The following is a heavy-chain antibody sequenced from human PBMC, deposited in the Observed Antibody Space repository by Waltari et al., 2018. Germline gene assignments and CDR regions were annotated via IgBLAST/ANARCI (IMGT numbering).Heavy chain of an antibody. V-gene: IGHV1-69*08. CDR2: IIPIFGTT. CDR3: ARGGGLRDGYNYYFDY. CDR1: GGTFSSYA. Sequence: QVQLVQSGAEVKKPGSSVRVSCKASGGTFSSYAISCVRQAPGQGLEWMGRIIPIFGTTNYAQKFQGRVTITADKSTSTAYMELSSLRSEDTAVYYCARGGGLRDGYNYYFDYWGQGTLVTVSS. J-gene: IGHJ4*02. D-gene: IGHD5-12*01.